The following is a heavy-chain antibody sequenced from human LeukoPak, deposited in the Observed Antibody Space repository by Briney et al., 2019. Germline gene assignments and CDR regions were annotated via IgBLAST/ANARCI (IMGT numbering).Heavy chain of an antibody. CDR1: GDSVSSNSAA. V-gene: IGHV6-1*01. D-gene: IGHD3-16*01. CDR2: TYYRSKWYN. Sequence: SRTLSLTCAISGDSVSSNSAAWNWIRQSPSRGLEWLGRTYYRSKWYNDYAVSVKSRITINPDTSKNQFSLQLNSVTPEDTAVYYGGGGGGGGAIHNVFDYWGQGTLVTVSS. J-gene: IGHJ4*02. CDR3: GGGGGGGAIHNVFDY.